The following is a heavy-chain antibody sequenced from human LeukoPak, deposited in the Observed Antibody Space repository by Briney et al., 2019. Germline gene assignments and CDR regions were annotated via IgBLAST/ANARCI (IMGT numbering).Heavy chain of an antibody. CDR1: GYRFSSYG. D-gene: IGHD6-19*01. V-gene: IGHV1-2*02. J-gene: IGHJ4*02. Sequence: ASVKVSCKCSGYRFSSYGICWVRQAPGQGLEWMGWINPSSGGTNYAQKFQGRVTMTRDTSISAGYMELSRLTSDDTAVYYCARDDGKWLFSFKLDYWGQGVQVTVSS. CDR3: ARDDGKWLFSFKLDY. CDR2: INPSSGGT.